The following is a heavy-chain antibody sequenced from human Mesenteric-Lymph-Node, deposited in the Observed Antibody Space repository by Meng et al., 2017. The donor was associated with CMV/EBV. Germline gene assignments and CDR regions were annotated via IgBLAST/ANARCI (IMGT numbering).Heavy chain of an antibody. CDR1: GFTFSSYA. V-gene: IGHV3-30*04. CDR2: ISYDGSNK. D-gene: IGHD6-19*01. J-gene: IGHJ4*02. CDR3: AKGYSSGWPRYYFDY. Sequence: GGSLRLSCAASGFTFSSYAMHWVRQAPGKELEWVAVISYDGSNKYYADSVKGRFTISRDNSKNTLYLQMNSLRAEDTAVYYCAKGYSSGWPRYYFDYWGQGTLVTVSS.